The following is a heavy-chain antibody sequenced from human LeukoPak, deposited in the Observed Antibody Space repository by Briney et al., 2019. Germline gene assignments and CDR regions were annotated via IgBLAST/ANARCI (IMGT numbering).Heavy chain of an antibody. Sequence: ASVKVSCKASGYTFTDHYIHWVREAPGEGLEWMGRIDPKRGVTDYAQKFQGRVAMTRDTSISTVYMELSRLRSDDTAVYYCARDKYRYAVDYWGQGTRVTVPT. CDR3: ARDKYRYAVDY. CDR2: IDPKRGVT. J-gene: IGHJ4*02. D-gene: IGHD5-18*01. CDR1: GYTFTDHY. V-gene: IGHV1-2*06.